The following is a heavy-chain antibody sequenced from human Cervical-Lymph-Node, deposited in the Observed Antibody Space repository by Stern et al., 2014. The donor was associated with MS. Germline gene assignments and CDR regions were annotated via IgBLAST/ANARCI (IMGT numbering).Heavy chain of an antibody. J-gene: IGHJ3*02. CDR2: IVVGSGNT. CDR1: GFTFTSSA. CDR3: AAEPMYYSDSVGAFDI. V-gene: IGHV1-58*01. Sequence: QLVESGPEVKKPGTSVKVSCKASGFTFTSSAVQGVRQARGQRLEWIGWIVVGSGNTNYAQKCQERVTITRDMSTSTAYMELSSLRSEDTAVYYCAAEPMYYSDSVGAFDIWGQGTMVTVSS. D-gene: IGHD3-22*01.